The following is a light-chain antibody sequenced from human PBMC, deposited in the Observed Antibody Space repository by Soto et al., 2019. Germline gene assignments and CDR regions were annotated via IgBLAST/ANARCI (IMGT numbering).Light chain of an antibody. CDR1: QSVNSR. CDR2: GAS. J-gene: IGKJ5*01. V-gene: IGKV3-20*01. CDR3: QQYGNSPRT. Sequence: EIVLTQSPGTLSLSPGERATLSCRASQSVNSRLAWYQHKPGQAPRLLISGASSRATGIPDRFSGSGSGTDFTLTISRLEPEDFAVYFCQQYGNSPRTFGQGTRLEIK.